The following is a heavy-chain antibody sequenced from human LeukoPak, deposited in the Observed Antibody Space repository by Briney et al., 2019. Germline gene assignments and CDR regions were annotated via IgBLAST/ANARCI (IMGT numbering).Heavy chain of an antibody. Sequence: PGGFLRLSCAASGFSFSIYSMNRVRQAPGKGLEGVSSISSSNSYIYYADSVKGRFTISRDNAKNSLYLQMNSLRAEDTAVYYCARDNYYGSGSYYDYWGQGTLVTVSS. V-gene: IGHV3-21*01. CDR3: ARDNYYGSGSYYDY. CDR2: ISSSNSYI. CDR1: GFSFSIYS. D-gene: IGHD3-10*01. J-gene: IGHJ4*02.